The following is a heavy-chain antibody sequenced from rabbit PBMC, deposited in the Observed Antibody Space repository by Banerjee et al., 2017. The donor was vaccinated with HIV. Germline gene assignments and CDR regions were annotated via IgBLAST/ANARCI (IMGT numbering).Heavy chain of an antibody. CDR2: IYTGSTGYT. V-gene: IGHV1S45*01. J-gene: IGHJ4*01. CDR3: ARSAYGGGAGDGLNL. D-gene: IGHD4-2*01. Sequence: EESGGDLVQPEGSLTLTCTASGFTLSRYWISWARQAPGKGLEWIACIYTGSTGYTNYASWAKGRFTISKTSSTTVTLQMTSLTAADTATYFCARSAYGGGAGDGLNLWGQGTLVTVS. CDR1: GFTLSRYW.